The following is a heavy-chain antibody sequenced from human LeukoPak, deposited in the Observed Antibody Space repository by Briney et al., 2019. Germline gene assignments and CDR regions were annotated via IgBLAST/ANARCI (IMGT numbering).Heavy chain of an antibody. D-gene: IGHD3-22*01. CDR1: RSTFITRG. J-gene: IGHJ4*02. V-gene: IGHV3-23*01. Sequence: GGSLRLSCAASRSTFITRGMTWLRQAPGKGLEWVSTISGGGSKTYYADSVKGRFTISRDNSKNTLYLQMNSLRAEDTAVYYCAKEGWRATMIVVVIKRWGYFDYWGQGTLVTVSS. CDR3: AKEGWRATMIVVVIKRWGYFDY. CDR2: ISGGGSKT.